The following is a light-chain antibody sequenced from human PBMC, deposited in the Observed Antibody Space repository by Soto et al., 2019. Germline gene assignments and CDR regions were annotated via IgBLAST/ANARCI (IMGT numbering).Light chain of an antibody. Sequence: PGDRATLSCGASQSVTSSYLAWYQQKPGLAPRLILYDASSRATGIPDRFIGSWSGTDCTLTISRLEPEDVSTYYCQQANSFPLTFAGGTKVDIK. V-gene: IGKV3D-20*01. J-gene: IGKJ4*01. CDR3: QQANSFPLT. CDR2: DAS. CDR1: QSVTSSY.